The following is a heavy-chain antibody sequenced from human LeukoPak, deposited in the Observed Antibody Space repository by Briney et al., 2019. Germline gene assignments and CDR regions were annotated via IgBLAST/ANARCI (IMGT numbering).Heavy chain of an antibody. J-gene: IGHJ3*02. CDR2: ISGSGGST. CDR3: AKAPGVHILTGNNAFDI. V-gene: IGHV3-23*01. D-gene: IGHD3-9*01. Sequence: AGGSLRLSCAASGFTFSSYGMSRVRQAPGKGLEWVSAISGSGGSTYYADSVKGRFTISRDNSKNTLYLQMNSLRAEDTAVYYCAKAPGVHILTGNNAFDIWGQGTMVTVSS. CDR1: GFTFSSYG.